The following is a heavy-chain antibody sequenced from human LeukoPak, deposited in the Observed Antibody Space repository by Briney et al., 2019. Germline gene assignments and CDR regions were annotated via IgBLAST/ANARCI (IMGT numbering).Heavy chain of an antibody. J-gene: IGHJ4*01. D-gene: IGHD4-17*01. Sequence: SVKLSFKASGGTFSCYAISLVRHAPGQGLEWMGRIIPIFGTANYAQKFQGRVTITTEESTSTAYMELSTLRSKDTAVYYCPKDGDYGGYADDHWGDRTPVTVSS. CDR2: IIPIFGTA. CDR3: PKDGDYGGYADDH. V-gene: IGHV1-69*05. CDR1: GGTFSCYA.